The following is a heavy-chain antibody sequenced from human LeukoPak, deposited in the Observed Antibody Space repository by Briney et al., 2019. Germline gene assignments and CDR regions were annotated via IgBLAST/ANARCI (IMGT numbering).Heavy chain of an antibody. D-gene: IGHD1-26*01. V-gene: IGHV4-39*01. J-gene: IGHJ4*02. CDR3: ARRSWHYYFDY. CDR2: IYYSGST. Sequence: PSETLSLTCTVSGGSISSGSYYRSWIRQPAGKGLEWIGSIYYSGSTYYNPSLKSRVTISVDTSKNQFSLKLSSVTAADTAVYYCARRSWHYYFDYWGQGTLVTVSS. CDR1: GGSISSGSYY.